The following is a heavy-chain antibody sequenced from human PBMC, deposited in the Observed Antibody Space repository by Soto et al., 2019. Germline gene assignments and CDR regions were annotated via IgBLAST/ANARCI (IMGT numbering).Heavy chain of an antibody. J-gene: IGHJ4*02. CDR3: ASRRIQPEY. D-gene: IGHD5-18*01. CDR2: ISSSSSYI. V-gene: IGHV3-21*01. CDR1: GFTFGSYS. Sequence: EVQLVESGGGLVKTGGSLRLSCAASGFTFGSYSMNWVRQAPGKGLEWVSSISSSSSYIYYADSVKGRFTISRDNAKNSLYLQMNSLRAEDTAVYYCASRRIQPEYWGQGTLVTVSS.